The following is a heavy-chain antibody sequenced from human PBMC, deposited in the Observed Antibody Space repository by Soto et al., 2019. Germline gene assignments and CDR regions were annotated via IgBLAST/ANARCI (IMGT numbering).Heavy chain of an antibody. CDR1: GFTFGDYA. V-gene: IGHV3-49*03. D-gene: IGHD3-10*01. CDR3: TRDSLILWFGELYFDY. CDR2: IRSKAYGGTT. J-gene: IGHJ4*02. Sequence: GGSLRLSCTASGFTFGDYAMSWFRQAPGKGLEWVGFIRSKAYGGTTEYAASVKGRFTISRDDSKSIAYLQMNSLKTEDTAVYYCTRDSLILWFGELYFDYWGQGTLVTVSS.